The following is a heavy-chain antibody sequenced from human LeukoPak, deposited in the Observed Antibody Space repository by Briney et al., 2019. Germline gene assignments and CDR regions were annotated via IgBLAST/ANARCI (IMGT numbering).Heavy chain of an antibody. Sequence: PGGSLRLSCAASGFTFSRYWMHWVRQTPGKGLVWVSRINSDGSSTRYADSVKGRFTISRDNAKNSLYLQMNSLRAEDTAVYYCARPGIAVAGEFFDYWGQGTLVTVSS. CDR2: INSDGSST. V-gene: IGHV3-74*01. CDR1: GFTFSRYW. CDR3: ARPGIAVAGEFFDY. D-gene: IGHD6-19*01. J-gene: IGHJ4*02.